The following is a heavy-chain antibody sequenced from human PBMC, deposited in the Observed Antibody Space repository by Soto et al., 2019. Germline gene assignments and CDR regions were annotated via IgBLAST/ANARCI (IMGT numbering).Heavy chain of an antibody. V-gene: IGHV1-8*01. Sequence: QVQLVQSGTEVKKPGASVKVSCKASGYTFTSYDIHWVRQATGQGLQWMGWINPNSGYTRYAQKFQGRVIMTSNISITTAYLELSRLRSEDTAVYYCARGRRLGTPDSWGQGTLVTVSS. J-gene: IGHJ4*02. CDR3: ARGRRLGTPDS. CDR2: INPNSGYT. D-gene: IGHD2-15*01. CDR1: GYTFTSYD.